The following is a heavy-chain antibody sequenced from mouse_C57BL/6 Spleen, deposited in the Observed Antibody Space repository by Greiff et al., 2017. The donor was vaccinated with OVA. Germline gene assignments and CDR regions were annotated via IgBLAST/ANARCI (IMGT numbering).Heavy chain of an antibody. Sequence: EVQLQESGGGLVKPGGSLKLSCAASGFTFSDYGMHWVRQAPEKGLEWVAYISSGSSTIYYADTVKGRFTISRDNAKNTLFLQMTSLRSEDTAMYYCARFDYDGGYAMDYWGQGTSVTVSS. CDR1: GFTFSDYG. CDR2: ISSGSSTI. CDR3: ARFDYDGGYAMDY. V-gene: IGHV5-17*01. J-gene: IGHJ4*01. D-gene: IGHD2-4*01.